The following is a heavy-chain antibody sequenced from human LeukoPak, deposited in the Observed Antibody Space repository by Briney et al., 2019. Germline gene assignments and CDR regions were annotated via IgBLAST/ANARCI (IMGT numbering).Heavy chain of an antibody. CDR3: ARQRAIAVADNWFDP. CDR1: GYSFTSYW. D-gene: IGHD6-19*01. Sequence: GESLKISCKGSGYSFTSYWISWVRQMPGKGLEWMGRIDPSDSYTNYSPSFQGHVTISADKSISTAYLQWSSLKASDTAMYYCARQRAIAVADNWFDPWGQGTLVTVSS. V-gene: IGHV5-10-1*01. J-gene: IGHJ5*02. CDR2: IDPSDSYT.